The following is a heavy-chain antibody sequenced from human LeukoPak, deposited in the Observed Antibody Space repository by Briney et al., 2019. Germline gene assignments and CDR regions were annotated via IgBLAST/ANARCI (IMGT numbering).Heavy chain of an antibody. CDR3: ARPQGSYYYYYMDV. CDR1: GFTFSSYE. Sequence: GGSLRLSCAASGFTFSSYEMNWVRQAPGKGLEWVSYISSSGSTIYYADSVKGRFTISRDNAKNSLYLQMNSLGAEDTAVYYCARPQGSYYYYYMDVWGKGTTVTVSS. V-gene: IGHV3-48*03. J-gene: IGHJ6*03. CDR2: ISSSGSTI.